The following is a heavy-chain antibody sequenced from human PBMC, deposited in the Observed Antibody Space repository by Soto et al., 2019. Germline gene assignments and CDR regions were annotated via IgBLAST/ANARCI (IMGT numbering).Heavy chain of an antibody. D-gene: IGHD3-3*01. V-gene: IGHV3-23*01. CDR3: AKNDYYFWSGYSTLDYYYYYGMDV. CDR2: ISGSGGST. CDR1: GFTFSSYA. J-gene: IGHJ6*02. Sequence: GGSLRLSCAASGFTFSSYAMSWVRQAPGKGLEWVSAISGSGGSTYYADSVKGRFTISRDNSKNTLYLQMNSLRAEDTAVYYCAKNDYYFWSGYSTLDYYYYYGMDVWGQGTTVTVS.